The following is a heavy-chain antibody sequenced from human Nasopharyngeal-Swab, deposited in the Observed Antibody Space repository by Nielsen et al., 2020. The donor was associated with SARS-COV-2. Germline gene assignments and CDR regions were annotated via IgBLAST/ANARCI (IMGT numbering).Heavy chain of an antibody. Sequence: WVRQAPGQGLEWMGWISAYNGNTNYAQKLQGRVTMTTDTSTSTAYMELRSLRSDDTAVYYCARDLPGACGLGVVVAALDYWGQGTLVTVSS. V-gene: IGHV1-18*01. CDR2: ISAYNGNT. J-gene: IGHJ4*02. D-gene: IGHD2-15*01. CDR3: ARDLPGACGLGVVVAALDY.